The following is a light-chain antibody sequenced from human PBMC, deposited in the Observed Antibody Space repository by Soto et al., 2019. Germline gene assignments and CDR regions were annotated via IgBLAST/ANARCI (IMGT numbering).Light chain of an antibody. V-gene: IGLV1-40*01. Sequence: QPVLTQPPSMSGAPGQRVTISCTGSSSNIGAGYDVHWYQQHPGTAPKLLIFDNNNRPSGVPDRFSGSKSDTSASLAITGLQAEDEADYYCQSFDTSLSGSVVFGGGTKLTVL. CDR2: DNN. CDR1: SSNIGAGYD. J-gene: IGLJ2*01. CDR3: QSFDTSLSGSVV.